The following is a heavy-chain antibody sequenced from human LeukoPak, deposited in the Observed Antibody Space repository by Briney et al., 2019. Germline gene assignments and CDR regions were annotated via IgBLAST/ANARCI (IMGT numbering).Heavy chain of an antibody. J-gene: IGHJ3*01. CDR1: GGSFSGYS. CDR3: ARGYCSSTSCYGAAFDF. V-gene: IGHV4-34*01. D-gene: IGHD2-2*01. CDR2: INHSGST. Sequence: PSETLSLTCAVNGGSFSGYSWSWIRQPPGKGLEWIGEINHSGSTKYNPSLKSRVTISVDTSKKQLSLELSSMTAADTAVYYCARGYCSSTSCYGAAFDFWGQGTMVTVSS.